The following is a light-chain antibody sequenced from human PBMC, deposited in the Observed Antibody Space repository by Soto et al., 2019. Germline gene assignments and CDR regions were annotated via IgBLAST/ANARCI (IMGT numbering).Light chain of an antibody. CDR2: GAS. Sequence: DIVLTQSPGTLSLSPGERATLSCWASQSLSTDYLAWYQQKPGQPPRLLIYGASSMATGIPDRFSGSGSGTDFTLTISRLEPEDFAVYYCQQYGSSPSTFGQGTKLEIK. V-gene: IGKV3-20*01. J-gene: IGKJ2*01. CDR3: QQYGSSPST. CDR1: QSLSTDY.